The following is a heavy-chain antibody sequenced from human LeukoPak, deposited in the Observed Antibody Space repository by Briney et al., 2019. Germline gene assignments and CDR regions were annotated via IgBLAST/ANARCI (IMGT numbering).Heavy chain of an antibody. CDR1: GFRFSNYW. V-gene: IGHV3-7*04. D-gene: IGHD3-22*01. Sequence: PGGSLRLSCVASGFRFSNYWMVWVRQAPGKGLEWGANIKEDGIEKYYVDSVRGRCTISRDNAKNSLYLQMNSLRADDTAIYYCARSGYFYDAFDIWGQGTMVTVSS. J-gene: IGHJ3*02. CDR2: IKEDGIEK. CDR3: ARSGYFYDAFDI.